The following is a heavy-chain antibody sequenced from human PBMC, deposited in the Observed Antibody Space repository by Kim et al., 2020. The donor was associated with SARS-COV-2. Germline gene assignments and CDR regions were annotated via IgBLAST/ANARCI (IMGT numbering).Heavy chain of an antibody. J-gene: IGHJ4*02. CDR2: INPNSGGT. V-gene: IGHV1-2*02. Sequence: ASVKVSCKASGYTFTGYYMHWVRQAPGQGLEWMGWINPNSGGTNYAQKFQGRVTMTRDTSISTAYMELSRLRSDDTAVYYCAREHSVVRGDDDYWGQGTLVTVSS. CDR1: GYTFTGYY. D-gene: IGHD3-10*01. CDR3: AREHSVVRGDDDY.